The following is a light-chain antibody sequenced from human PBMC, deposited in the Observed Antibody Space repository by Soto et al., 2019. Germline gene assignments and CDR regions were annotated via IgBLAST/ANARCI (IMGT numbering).Light chain of an antibody. CDR3: QQCGSSPS. CDR2: DTS. CDR1: QSVSSSY. Sequence: EIVLTQSPGTLSLSPGERVTLSCRASQSVSSSYLAWYQQKPGQAPRLLIYDTSSRATGIPDRFSGSGSGTVFTLAISRLEPEDFAVYYCQQCGSSPSFGQGTKVELK. V-gene: IGKV3-20*01. J-gene: IGKJ1*01.